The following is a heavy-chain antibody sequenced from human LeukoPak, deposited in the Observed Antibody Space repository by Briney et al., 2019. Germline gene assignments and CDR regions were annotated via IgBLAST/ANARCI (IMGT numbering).Heavy chain of an antibody. D-gene: IGHD3-10*01. V-gene: IGHV4-31*03. CDR2: IYYSGST. J-gene: IGHJ3*02. CDR1: DGSISSGGYY. Sequence: SQTLSLTCTVSDGSISSGGYYWSWIRQHPGKGLEWIGYIYYSGSTYYNPSLKSRVTISVDTSKNQFSLKLSSVTAADTAVYYCARVPGAHLAFDIWGQGTMVTVSS. CDR3: ARVPGAHLAFDI.